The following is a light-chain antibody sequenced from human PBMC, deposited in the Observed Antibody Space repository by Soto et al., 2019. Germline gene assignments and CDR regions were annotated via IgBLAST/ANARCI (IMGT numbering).Light chain of an antibody. CDR2: AAS. CDR1: QGISNY. J-gene: IGKJ2*01. Sequence: DIQMTQSPSSLSASVGDRVTITCRASQGISNYLAWYQQKPGKVPKLLINAASTLQSGVPSRFSGGRSGTDFTLTISSLQPEDVATYYCQKYDSAPYTLGQGTKLEIK. V-gene: IGKV1-27*01. CDR3: QKYDSAPYT.